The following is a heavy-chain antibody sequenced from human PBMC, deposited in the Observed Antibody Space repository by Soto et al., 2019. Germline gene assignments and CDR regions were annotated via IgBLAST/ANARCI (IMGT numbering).Heavy chain of an antibody. CDR1: GGIFSSNT. V-gene: IGHV1-69*06. CDR3: ASKAACGGDCYAFDS. J-gene: IGHJ4*02. CDR2: IIPLFGTA. Sequence: QVYLVQSGAEVKKPGSLVKLSCKASGGIFSSNTINWVRQAAGRGLEWMGGIIPLFGTANYAEKFQGRVTFTANKSTKTEYRELTSLRSEDTAVYYCASKAACGGDCYAFDSWGQGTLVTVSS. D-gene: IGHD2-21*02.